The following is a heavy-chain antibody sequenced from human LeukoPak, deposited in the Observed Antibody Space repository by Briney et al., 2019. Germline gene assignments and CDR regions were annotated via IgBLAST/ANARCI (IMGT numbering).Heavy chain of an antibody. Sequence: APVKVSCKASGYTFTSYYMHWVRQAPGQGLEWMGIINPSGGSTSYAQKFQGRVTMTRDTSTSTVYMELSSLRSEDTAVYYCARPGIAAAGPQVSGYYYYGMDVWGQGTTVTVSS. CDR1: GYTFTSYY. CDR2: INPSGGST. V-gene: IGHV1-46*01. D-gene: IGHD6-13*01. J-gene: IGHJ6*02. CDR3: ARPGIAAAGPQVSGYYYYGMDV.